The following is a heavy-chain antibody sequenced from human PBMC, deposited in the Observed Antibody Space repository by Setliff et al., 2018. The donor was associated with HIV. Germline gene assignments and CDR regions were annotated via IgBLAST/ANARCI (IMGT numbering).Heavy chain of an antibody. D-gene: IGHD2-8*01. J-gene: IGHJ4*02. V-gene: IGHV4-61*08. Sequence: SETLSLTCSVTGDSVNNGGFFWNWIRQTPGKGLEWIGNVYYRGSTKYNPSFKSRVTLSVDTSKNQFDLKVNSVTAADTAVYYCARGTLNYLDYWGQGALVTVSS. CDR2: VYYRGST. CDR1: GDSVNNGGFF. CDR3: ARGTLNYLDY.